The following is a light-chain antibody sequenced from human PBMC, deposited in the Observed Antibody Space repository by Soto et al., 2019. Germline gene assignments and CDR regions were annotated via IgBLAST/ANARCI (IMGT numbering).Light chain of an antibody. Sequence: DIQMTQSPSTLSASVGDRVIITCRASQTISTWVAWYQHKTGKAPTLLIYDASSLESGVPSRFSGSASGTEFTLTISSLQPEDFATYYCQQVSGYPLNFGGGTKVDIK. J-gene: IGKJ4*01. CDR2: DAS. CDR3: QQVSGYPLN. V-gene: IGKV1-5*01. CDR1: QTISTW.